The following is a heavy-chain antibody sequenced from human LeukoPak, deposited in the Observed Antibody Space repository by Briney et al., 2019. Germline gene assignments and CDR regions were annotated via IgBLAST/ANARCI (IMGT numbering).Heavy chain of an antibody. J-gene: IGHJ6*02. CDR3: TRRKVIAATSGYSTLYNYYGMDV. D-gene: IGHD2-15*01. V-gene: IGHV3-21*01. CDR2: ISSSGAYI. CDR1: GFTFSRFT. Sequence: GGSLRLSCAASGFTFSRFTMNWVRQAPGKGLEWVSSISSSGAYIYYADSMKGRFTISRDNAKNSLYLQMNSLRAEDTAVYYCTRRKVIAATSGYSTLYNYYGMDVWGPGTTVTVAS.